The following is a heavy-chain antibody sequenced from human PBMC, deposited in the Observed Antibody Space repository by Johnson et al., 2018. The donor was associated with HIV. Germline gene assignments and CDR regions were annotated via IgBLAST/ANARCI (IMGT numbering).Heavy chain of an antibody. CDR2: INSLKDGGPT. CDR1: GFTFNRAW. J-gene: IGHJ3*02. CDR3: TTGPVGATKGGGAFDT. V-gene: IGHV3-15*01. D-gene: IGHD1-26*01. Sequence: VQLVESGGGLVKPGGSLRLSCAASGFTFNRAWMSWVRQGPGKGLECVGRINSLKDGGPTDYSAPVRGRFTISRDDSKNTLYLLMNSLKTEDTAVYYCTTGPVGATKGGGAFDTWGQGTRVTVSS.